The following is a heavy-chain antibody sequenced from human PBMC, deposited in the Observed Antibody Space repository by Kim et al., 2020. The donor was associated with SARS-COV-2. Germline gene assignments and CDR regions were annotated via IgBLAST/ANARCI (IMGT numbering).Heavy chain of an antibody. CDR2: IGLYNGNT. D-gene: IGHD2-2*01. Sequence: ALVKVSCKASGYTFTSYGITWVRQAPGQGLEWMGWIGLYNGNTNYAQKLQGRVTMTTDTSTSTAYMEMRSLRSDDTAVYYCARDRGPSSSRVIDYWGQGTLVTVSS. CDR3: ARDRGPSSSRVIDY. V-gene: IGHV1-18*01. CDR1: GYTFTSYG. J-gene: IGHJ4*02.